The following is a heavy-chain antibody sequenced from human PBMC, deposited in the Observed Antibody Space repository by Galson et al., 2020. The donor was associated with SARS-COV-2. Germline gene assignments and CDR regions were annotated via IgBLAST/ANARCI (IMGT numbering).Heavy chain of an antibody. CDR3: ARDPPRSSDNLDD. CDR2: IWFDGTTT. D-gene: IGHD6-6*01. V-gene: IGHV3-33*01. Sequence: GGSLRLSCAASGFTFWSSAMHWVRQAPDKWLEWVSIIWFDGTTTYYADSVKGRFTISRDNSKNTVFLQMNSLRAEDTAVYYCARDPPRSSDNLDDWGQGTLVTVSS. J-gene: IGHJ4*02. CDR1: GFTFWSSA.